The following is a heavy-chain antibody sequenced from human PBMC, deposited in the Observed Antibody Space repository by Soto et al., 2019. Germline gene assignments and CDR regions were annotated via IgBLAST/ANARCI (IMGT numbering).Heavy chain of an antibody. Sequence: EVQLVESGGGLVKPGGSLRLSCTASGFMFSSYTMNWVRQAPGKGLEWVSSVSFRGDIYYADSLEGRFTISRDDAKNSLYLQMNSLRAEDTAVYYCARGGGYTYGTNDAFDIWGQGTMVTVSS. V-gene: IGHV3-21*01. J-gene: IGHJ3*02. D-gene: IGHD5-18*01. CDR1: GFMFSSYT. CDR3: ARGGGYTYGTNDAFDI. CDR2: VSFRGDI.